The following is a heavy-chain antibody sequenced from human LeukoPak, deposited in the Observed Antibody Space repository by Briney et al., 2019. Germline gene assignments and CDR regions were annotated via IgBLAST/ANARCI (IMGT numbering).Heavy chain of an antibody. V-gene: IGHV1-69*13. D-gene: IGHD3-3*01. Sequence: GASVKVSCKASGGTFSSYAISWVRQAPGQGLEWMGGIIPIFGTANYAQKFQGRVTITADESTSTAYMELSSLRSEDTAVYYCAGFWSGYYILGYWGQGTLVTVSS. CDR3: AGFWSGYYILGY. CDR2: IIPIFGTA. CDR1: GGTFSSYA. J-gene: IGHJ4*02.